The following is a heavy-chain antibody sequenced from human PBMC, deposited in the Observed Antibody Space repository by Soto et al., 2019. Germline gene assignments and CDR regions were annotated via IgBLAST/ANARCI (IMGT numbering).Heavy chain of an antibody. CDR2: IYYSGST. CDR3: ASQRIAAFSRPWC. V-gene: IGHV4-31*03. CDR1: GGSISSGGYY. Sequence: QVQLQESGPGLVKPSQTLSLTCTVSGGSISSGGYYWSWIRQHPGKGLGWIGYIYYSGSTYYNPSLKRRVTISVGPSRNQSSLKLSSVTAADTAVYSCASQRIAAFSRPWCWGQGTLVTVSS. D-gene: IGHD2-21*01. J-gene: IGHJ4*02.